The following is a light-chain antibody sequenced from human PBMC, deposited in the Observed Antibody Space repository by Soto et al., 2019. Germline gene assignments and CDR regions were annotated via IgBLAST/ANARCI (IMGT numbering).Light chain of an antibody. CDR3: SSYTSSSTLV. V-gene: IGLV2-14*01. Sequence: QSALTQPASVSGSPGQSITISCTGTSSDVGGYNYVSWYQQHPGKAPKLMIYEVSNQPSGVSNRFSGSKSGNTASLTISGLQAEDEADYYRSSYTSSSTLVFGTGTKVTVL. CDR1: SSDVGGYNY. J-gene: IGLJ1*01. CDR2: EVS.